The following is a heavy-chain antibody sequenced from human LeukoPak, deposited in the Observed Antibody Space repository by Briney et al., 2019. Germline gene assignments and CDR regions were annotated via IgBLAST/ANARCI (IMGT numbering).Heavy chain of an antibody. V-gene: IGHV1-18*01. J-gene: IGHJ4*02. D-gene: IGHD4-17*01. Sequence: ASVKVSCKASGYSFANFGISWVRQAPGQGLEWMGWISAYNGHTKYAQNLQGRLTMTTHTSTSTAYMELRSLRSDDTAVYYCARDLGYGDYGYWGQGTLVTVSS. CDR1: GYSFANFG. CDR3: ARDLGYGDYGY. CDR2: ISAYNGHT.